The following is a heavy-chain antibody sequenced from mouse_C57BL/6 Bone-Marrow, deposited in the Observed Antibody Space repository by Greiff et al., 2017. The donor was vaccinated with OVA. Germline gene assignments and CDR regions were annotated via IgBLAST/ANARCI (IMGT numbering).Heavy chain of an antibody. CDR3: ARWGGYGSYGDWFAY. D-gene: IGHD6-1*01. V-gene: IGHV1-39*01. CDR2: INPNYGTT. J-gene: IGHJ3*01. Sequence: EVQLQQSGPELVKPGASVKISCKASGYSFTDYNMNWVKQSNGKSLEWIGVINPNYGTTSYNQKFKGKATLTVDQASSTAYMQLHSLTSADDAVYYCARWGGYGSYGDWFAYWGQGTLVTVSA. CDR1: GYSFTDYN.